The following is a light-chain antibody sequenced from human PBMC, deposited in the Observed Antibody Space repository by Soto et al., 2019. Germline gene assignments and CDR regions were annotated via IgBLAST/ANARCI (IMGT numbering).Light chain of an antibody. CDR1: QSISSY. J-gene: IGKJ1*01. CDR2: AAS. Sequence: DIQMTQSPSSLSAFVGDRVTITCRASQSISSYLNWYQQKPGKAPKLLIYAASSLQSGVPSRFSGSGSGTDFTLTISCLQSEDFATYYCQQYYSYPHTFGQGTKVEIK. V-gene: IGKV1-39*01. CDR3: QQYYSYPHT.